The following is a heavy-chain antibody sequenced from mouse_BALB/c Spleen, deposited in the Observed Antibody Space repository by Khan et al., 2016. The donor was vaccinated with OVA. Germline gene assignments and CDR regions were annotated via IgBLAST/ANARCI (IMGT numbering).Heavy chain of an antibody. CDR1: GFSLTGYG. Sequence: VQLQESGPGLVAPSQSLSITCTVSGFSLTGYGVNWVRQPPGKGLEWLGMIWGDGSTDYNSALKSRLSISKDNSKSQVFLKMNSLQTDDTARYXCSRAYYCNYREAMDYWGQGTSVTVSA. D-gene: IGHD2-10*01. CDR3: SRAYYCNYREAMDY. V-gene: IGHV2-6-7*01. CDR2: IWGDGST. J-gene: IGHJ4*01.